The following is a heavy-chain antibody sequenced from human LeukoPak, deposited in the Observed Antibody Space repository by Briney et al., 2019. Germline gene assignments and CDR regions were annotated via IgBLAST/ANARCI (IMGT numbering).Heavy chain of an antibody. V-gene: IGHV4-39*01. CDR1: GGSISCSSYY. Sequence: SETLSLTCTVSGGSISCSSYYWGWIRQPPGKGLEWIGSIYYSGSTYYNPSLKSRVTISVDTSKNQFSLRLCSVTAADTAVYYGSRGTRITIIGVVRSGRSSLNYMDVWGKGTTVTVSS. CDR3: SRGTRITIIGVVRSGRSSLNYMDV. D-gene: IGHD3-3*01. CDR2: IYYSGST. J-gene: IGHJ6*03.